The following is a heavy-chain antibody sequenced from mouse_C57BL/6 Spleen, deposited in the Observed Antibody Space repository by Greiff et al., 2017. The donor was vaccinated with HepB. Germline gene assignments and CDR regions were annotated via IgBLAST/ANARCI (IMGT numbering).Heavy chain of an antibody. D-gene: IGHD2-3*01. Sequence: VQLVESGAELVRPGASVTLSCKASGYTFTDYEMHWVKQTPVHGLEWIGAIDPETGGTAYNQKFKGKAILTADKSSSTAYMELRSLTSEDSAVYYCTRLGWLLPNFDVWGTGTTVTVSS. CDR1: GYTFTDYE. J-gene: IGHJ1*03. V-gene: IGHV1-15*01. CDR2: IDPETGGT. CDR3: TRLGWLLPNFDV.